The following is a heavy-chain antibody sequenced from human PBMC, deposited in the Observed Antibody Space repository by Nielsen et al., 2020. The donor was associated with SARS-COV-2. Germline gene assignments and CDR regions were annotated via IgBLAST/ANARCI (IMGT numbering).Heavy chain of an antibody. D-gene: IGHD3-10*01. J-gene: IGHJ4*02. Sequence: GGSLRLSCAASRFTASSNYMSWVRQAPGKGLEWVSVIYSDGRTYYADSVKGRFTISRDNAKNTLYLHMNSLRAEDTAVYYCAKQGDSGSGSPHYWGQGALVTVSS. CDR3: AKQGDSGSGSPHY. V-gene: IGHV3-66*01. CDR1: RFTASSNY. CDR2: IYSDGRT.